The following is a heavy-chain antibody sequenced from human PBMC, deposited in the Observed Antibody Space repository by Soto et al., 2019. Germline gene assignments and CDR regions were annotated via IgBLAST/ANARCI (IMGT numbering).Heavy chain of an antibody. CDR3: ASREGVAGPATYISPGYYFDC. Sequence: QVQLVQSGAEVQKPGSSVKVSCRASGGTFSKFVVSWVRQAPGQGLEWMGGIIPLFGTTNYAQKFQGRVTITADNSTTTAYMELSSLRSDDTAVYYCASREGVAGPATYISPGYYFDCWGQGTLVTVSS. CDR2: IIPLFGTT. CDR1: GGTFSKFV. D-gene: IGHD2-15*01. J-gene: IGHJ4*02. V-gene: IGHV1-69*06.